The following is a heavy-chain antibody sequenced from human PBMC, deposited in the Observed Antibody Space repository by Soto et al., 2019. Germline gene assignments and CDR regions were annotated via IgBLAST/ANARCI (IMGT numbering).Heavy chain of an antibody. CDR2: ISGSGGST. D-gene: IGHD2-15*01. V-gene: IGHV3-23*01. CDR3: EKETGRISRNY. J-gene: IGHJ4*02. CDR1: EFTFSSYA. Sequence: PGGSLRLSCAASEFTFSSYAMSWVRQAPGKRPEWVSAISGSGGSTYYADSVKGRFTISRDNSKNKLYLQMNSVRAEDTAVYYCEKETGRISRNYWGQGTPVTVSS.